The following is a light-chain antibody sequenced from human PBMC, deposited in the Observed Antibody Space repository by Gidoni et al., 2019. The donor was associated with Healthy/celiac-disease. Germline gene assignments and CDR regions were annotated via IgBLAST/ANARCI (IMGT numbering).Light chain of an antibody. CDR3: MQALQTPLT. CDR2: LGS. J-gene: IGKJ4*01. Sequence: DSVMTQSPLSLPVTPVEPASISCRSSQSLLHSNGYNYLDWYLQKPGQSPQLLIYLGSNRASGVPDRFSGSGSGTDFTLKISRVEAEDVGVYYCMQALQTPLTFGGGTKVEIK. CDR1: QSLLHSNGYNY. V-gene: IGKV2-28*01.